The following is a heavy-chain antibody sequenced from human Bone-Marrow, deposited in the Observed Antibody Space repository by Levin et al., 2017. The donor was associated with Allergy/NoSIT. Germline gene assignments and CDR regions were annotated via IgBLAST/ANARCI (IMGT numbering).Heavy chain of an antibody. J-gene: IGHJ4*02. Sequence: GGSLRLSCAASGFTFSRYGMNWVRQAPGRGLEWVSYISRSSSTISYADSVKGRFTISRDNAKNSLYLQMNSLRDEDTAVYYCARPDCSGTSCYYFFDSWGQGTLVTVSS. CDR1: GFTFSRYG. CDR2: ISRSSSTI. D-gene: IGHD2-2*01. V-gene: IGHV3-48*02. CDR3: ARPDCSGTSCYYFFDS.